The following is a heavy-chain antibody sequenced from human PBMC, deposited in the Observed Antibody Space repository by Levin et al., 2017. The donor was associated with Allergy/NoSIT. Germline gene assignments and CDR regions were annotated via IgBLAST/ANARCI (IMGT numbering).Heavy chain of an antibody. D-gene: IGHD4-17*01. J-gene: IGHJ5*02. V-gene: IGHV4-39*01. CDR2: IYSSGET. CDR3: ARRFYGIGFDP. Sequence: SQTLSLTCTVSGVSISSPKFWWSWIRQPPGMGLEWIGTIYSSGETFYDPSLKSRVTISIDTSMNQFSLKLNSVTAADTAVYFCARRFYGIGFDPWGQGTLVTVSS. CDR1: GVSISSPKFW.